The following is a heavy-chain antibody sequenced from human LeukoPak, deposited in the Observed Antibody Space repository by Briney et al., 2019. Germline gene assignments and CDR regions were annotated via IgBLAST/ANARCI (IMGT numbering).Heavy chain of an antibody. J-gene: IGHJ5*02. CDR3: VGDQLLNRWVAP. V-gene: IGHV4-39*01. D-gene: IGHD2-2*01. CDR1: GDSISSNSYY. CDR2: IYYSGTT. Sequence: SETLSLTCTVSGDSISSNSYYWVWIRQSPEKGLEWIGNIYYSGTTWYNPSLKSRVSISQDTSKNQFSLKLTSVTAADTAIYYGVGDQLLNRWVAPWGQGTLVTVSS.